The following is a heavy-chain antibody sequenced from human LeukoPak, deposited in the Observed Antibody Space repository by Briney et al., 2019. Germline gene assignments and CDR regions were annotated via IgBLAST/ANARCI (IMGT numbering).Heavy chain of an antibody. J-gene: IGHJ4*02. D-gene: IGHD3-3*01. CDR3: ARDPGAYNFWSGYSPYYFDY. V-gene: IGHV4-38-2*02. Sequence: PSETLSLTCAVYGGSFSGYYWGWIRQPPGKGLEWIGSIYHSGSTYYSPSLKTRVTISLDTSKNQFSLKLNSVAAADTAVYYCARDPGAYNFWSGYSPYYFDYWGQGTLVTVSS. CDR2: IYHSGST. CDR1: GGSFSGYY.